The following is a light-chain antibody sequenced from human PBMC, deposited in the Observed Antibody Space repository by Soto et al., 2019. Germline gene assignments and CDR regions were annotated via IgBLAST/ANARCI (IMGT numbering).Light chain of an antibody. CDR1: SSNIGRGYD. J-gene: IGLJ3*02. Sequence: QSVLTQPPSVSGAPGQRVTISCTGSSSNIGRGYDVHWYQQVPGSAPRLLLSGDNTRPSGVPDRFSGSRSGTSASLAITGLQAGDEADYYCQTFDSSLTISWVFGGGTKVTVL. CDR3: QTFDSSLTISWV. V-gene: IGLV1-40*01. CDR2: GDN.